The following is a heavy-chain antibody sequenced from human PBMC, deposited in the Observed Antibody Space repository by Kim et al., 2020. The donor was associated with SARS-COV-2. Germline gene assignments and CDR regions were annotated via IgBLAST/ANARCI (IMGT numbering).Heavy chain of an antibody. CDR2: FDPEDGDT. CDR1: GYTLTELS. CDR3: ATGRVAGPPAWFDP. V-gene: IGHV1-24*01. Sequence: ASVKVSCKVSGYTLTELSMHWVRQAPGKGLEWMGGFDPEDGDTIYAQKFQGRVTMTEDTSPDTAYMELSSLRSEDTAVYYCATGRVAGPPAWFDPWGQGTLVTVSS. D-gene: IGHD2-15*01. J-gene: IGHJ5*02.